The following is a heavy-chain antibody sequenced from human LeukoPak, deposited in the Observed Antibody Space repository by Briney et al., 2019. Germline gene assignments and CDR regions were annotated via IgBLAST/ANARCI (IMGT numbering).Heavy chain of an antibody. D-gene: IGHD6-13*01. J-gene: IGHJ4*02. CDR2: ISAYNGNT. V-gene: IGHV1-18*01. CDR3: ARGGIAAAGVDY. CDR1: GYTFTSYG. Sequence: ASVKVSCKASGYTFTSYGISWARQAPGQGLEWMGWISAYNGNTNYAEKFQGRVTMTRDTSMSTVYMELSSLTSEDTAVYYCARGGIAAAGVDYWGQGTLVTISS.